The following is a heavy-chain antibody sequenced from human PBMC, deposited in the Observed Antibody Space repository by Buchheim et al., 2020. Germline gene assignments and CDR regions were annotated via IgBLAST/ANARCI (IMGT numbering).Heavy chain of an antibody. CDR1: GGSISSFY. J-gene: IGHJ4*02. CDR2: IYYSGNT. V-gene: IGHV4-59*01. Sequence: QVQLQESGPGLVKPSETLSLTCFLSGGSISSFYWSWIQQPPGKGLEWIGNIYYSGNTNYNPSLKSRVTISVDTSKNQFSLKLNSVTAADTAVYYCARANYYYDSGSYFAYWGQGTL. CDR3: ARANYYYDSGSYFAY. D-gene: IGHD3-10*01.